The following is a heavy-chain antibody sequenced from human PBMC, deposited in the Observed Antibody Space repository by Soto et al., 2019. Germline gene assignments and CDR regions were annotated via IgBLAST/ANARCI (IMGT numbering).Heavy chain of an antibody. Sequence: SETLSLTCTVSGGSISSSSYYWGWIRQPPGKGLEWIGSIYYSGSTYYNPSLKSRVTISVDTSKNQFSLKLSSVTAADTAVYYCANGCSSYYGMDVWGQGTTVTVSS. CDR2: IYYSGST. D-gene: IGHD2-2*01. CDR1: GGSISSSSYY. J-gene: IGHJ6*02. CDR3: ANGCSSYYGMDV. V-gene: IGHV4-39*01.